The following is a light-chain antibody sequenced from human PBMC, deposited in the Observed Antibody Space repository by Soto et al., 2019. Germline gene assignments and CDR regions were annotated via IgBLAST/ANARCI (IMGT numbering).Light chain of an antibody. CDR3: SSSTNNNNVYV. Sequence: QSALTQPASVSGSPGQSITISCTGTSSDVGGYNYVSWYQQHPGKAPKLMIYEVSNRPSGVSNRFSGSKSGNTASLTISGLQAEDEADYHCSSSTNNNNVYVFGTGTKLTVL. CDR2: EVS. CDR1: SSDVGGYNY. J-gene: IGLJ1*01. V-gene: IGLV2-14*01.